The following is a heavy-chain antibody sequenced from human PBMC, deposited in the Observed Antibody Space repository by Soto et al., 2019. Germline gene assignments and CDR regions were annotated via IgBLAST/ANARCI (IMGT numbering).Heavy chain of an antibody. V-gene: IGHV4-61*08. CDR3: ARINSGYSSSWYES. CDR1: GGSISSGGYY. Sequence: SETLSLTCTVSGGSISSGGYYWSWVRQHPGKGLEWIGYIFYSGSTHDNPSLKSRVTISVDTSKNQFSLKLSSVTAADTAVYYCARINSGYSSSWYESWGQGTLVTVSS. J-gene: IGHJ4*02. CDR2: IFYSGST. D-gene: IGHD6-13*01.